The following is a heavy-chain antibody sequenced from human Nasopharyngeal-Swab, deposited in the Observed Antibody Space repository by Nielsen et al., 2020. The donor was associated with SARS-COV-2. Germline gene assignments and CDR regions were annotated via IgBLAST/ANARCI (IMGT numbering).Heavy chain of an antibody. Sequence: SETLSLTCAVYGGSFSGYYWSWIRQPPGKGLEWIGEINHSGRTNYNPPLKSRVTISVDTSKNQFSLKLSSVNAADTAVYYCARGRRGVWVDYWGHGTLVTVSS. CDR3: ARGRRGVWVDY. CDR1: GGSFSGYY. J-gene: IGHJ4*01. D-gene: IGHD1-14*01. V-gene: IGHV4-34*01. CDR2: INHSGRT.